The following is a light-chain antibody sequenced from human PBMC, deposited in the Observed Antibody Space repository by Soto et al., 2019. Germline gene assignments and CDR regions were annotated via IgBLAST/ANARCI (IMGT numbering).Light chain of an antibody. CDR1: QSVSSN. CDR3: QQDNNWPS. J-gene: IGKJ4*01. CDR2: GAS. V-gene: IGKV3-15*01. Sequence: EIVMTQSPATLSVSPGERATLSCRASQSVSSNLAWYQQKPGQAPRLLIYGASTRATGIPARFSGSGYGTKFTLTISSLPSEDFAVYYCQQDNNWPSFGGGTKMEIK.